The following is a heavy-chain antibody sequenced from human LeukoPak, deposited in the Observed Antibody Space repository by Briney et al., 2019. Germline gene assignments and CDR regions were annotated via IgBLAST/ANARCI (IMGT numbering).Heavy chain of an antibody. J-gene: IGHJ4*02. Sequence: PGGSLRLSCAASGFTFSSYAMSWVRQAPGKGLEWVSAISGSGGSTYYADSVKGRFTISRDSSKDTLYLQMNSLRAEDTAVYYCAKDVGGGDILTGYYLDYWGQGTLVTVSS. CDR3: AKDVGGGDILTGYYLDY. CDR1: GFTFSSYA. D-gene: IGHD3-9*01. CDR2: ISGSGGST. V-gene: IGHV3-23*01.